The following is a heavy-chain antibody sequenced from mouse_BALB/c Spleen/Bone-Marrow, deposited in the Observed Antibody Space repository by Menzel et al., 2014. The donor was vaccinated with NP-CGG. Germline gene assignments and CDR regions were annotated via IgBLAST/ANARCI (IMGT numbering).Heavy chain of an antibody. D-gene: IGHD2-3*01. CDR1: GFSLSRYN. CDR2: IWGGGGT. J-gene: IGHJ4*01. V-gene: IGHV2-6-4*01. Sequence: VHLLESGPGLVAPSQNLSITCTVSGFSLSRYNIHWIRQPPGKGLEWLGMIWGGGGTDHNSALKSRLRISKDNSKSQIFLKINSLQIDDTAMYYCARKDGGYYVMDYWGQGTSVTVSS. CDR3: ARKDGGYYVMDY.